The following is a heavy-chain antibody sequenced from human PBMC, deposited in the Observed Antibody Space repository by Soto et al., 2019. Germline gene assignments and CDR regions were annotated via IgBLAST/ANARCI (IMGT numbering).Heavy chain of an antibody. Sequence: GGSLRLSCAASGFTLSSYGMHWIRQAPGKGLEWVSAITCSGGSTYYADSVKGRFTIARDNSKNTLYLQMNSLRAEDTAVYYCATTHLSGSSGYRDAFDIWGQGTMVTVSS. CDR1: GFTLSSYG. J-gene: IGHJ3*02. V-gene: IGHV3-23*01. D-gene: IGHD3-22*01. CDR2: ITCSGGST. CDR3: ATTHLSGSSGYRDAFDI.